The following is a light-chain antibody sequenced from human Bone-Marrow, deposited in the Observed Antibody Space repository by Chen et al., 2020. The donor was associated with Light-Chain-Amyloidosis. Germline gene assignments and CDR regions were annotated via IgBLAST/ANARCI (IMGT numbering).Light chain of an antibody. V-gene: IGLV2-14*01. CDR2: EVT. Sequence: QSALTQPASVSGAPGQSITISCTGTSSDVGGDNHVSWYQQHQDKAPKLMIYEVTNRPSWVPDRFSDSKSDNTASLTISGLQTEDEADYFCSSYTITNTLVFGSGTRVTVL. CDR1: SSDVGGDNH. J-gene: IGLJ1*01. CDR3: SSYTITNTLV.